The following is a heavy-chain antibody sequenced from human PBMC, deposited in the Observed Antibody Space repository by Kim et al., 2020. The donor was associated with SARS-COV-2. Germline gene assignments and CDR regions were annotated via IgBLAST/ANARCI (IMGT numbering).Heavy chain of an antibody. CDR2: INWDGTRT. V-gene: IGHV3-23*01. CDR1: GFTFSTSP. Sequence: GGSLRLSSVASGFTFSTSPMGWVRQAPGKGLEWVSRINWDGTRTYYADSVKGRVTMSSDKSKNMVYLHMNSLRVEDTAVYYCAKGVINSGFDYWGQGTQVTVSS. CDR3: AKGVINSGFDY. J-gene: IGHJ4*02. D-gene: IGHD1-26*01.